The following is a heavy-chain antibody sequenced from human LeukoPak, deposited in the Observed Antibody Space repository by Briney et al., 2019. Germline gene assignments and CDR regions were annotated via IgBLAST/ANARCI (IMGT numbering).Heavy chain of an antibody. CDR3: ARAAYSSTWYSRYFDL. D-gene: IGHD6-13*01. Sequence: HTGGSLRLSCAASGFTFRSYVMHWVSQATGKGLEWVSGIGTAGEIYYPGSVKGRFTISKENAKNSLYLQMNSLRAGDTAVYYCARAAYSSTWYSRYFDLWGRGTLVTVSS. J-gene: IGHJ2*01. CDR1: GFTFRSYV. CDR2: IGTAGEI. V-gene: IGHV3-13*01.